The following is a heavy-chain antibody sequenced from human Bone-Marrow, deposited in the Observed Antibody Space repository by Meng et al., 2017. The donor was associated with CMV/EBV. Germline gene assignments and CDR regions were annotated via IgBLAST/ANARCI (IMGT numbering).Heavy chain of an antibody. CDR1: ENTFTYYG. V-gene: IGHV1-69*04. D-gene: IGHD3-22*01. CDR2: FIPILNRA. CDR3: ARSPSILVGHSEIDL. J-gene: IGHJ5*02. Sequence: SVKVSCKASENTFTYYGLRWVRRAPGQALEWMGTFIPILNRAEYARKFQGRVKISADKSSTTTHLELSSLTSGDTAVYYCARSPSILVGHSEIDLWGQGTLVTVSS.